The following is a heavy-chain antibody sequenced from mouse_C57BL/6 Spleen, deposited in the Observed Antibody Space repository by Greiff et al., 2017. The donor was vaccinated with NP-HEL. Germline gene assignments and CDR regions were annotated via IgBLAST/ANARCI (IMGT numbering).Heavy chain of an antibody. V-gene: IGHV14-2*01. CDR1: GFNIKDYY. CDR2: IDPEDGET. CDR3: AREATVVATGFDY. J-gene: IGHJ2*01. Sequence: EVQLQQSGAELVKPGASVKLSCTASGFNIKDYYMHWVKQRTEQGLEWIGRIDPEDGETKYAPKFPGKATITADTSSNTAYLQLSSLTSEDTAVYYCAREATVVATGFDYWGQGTTLTVSS. D-gene: IGHD1-1*01.